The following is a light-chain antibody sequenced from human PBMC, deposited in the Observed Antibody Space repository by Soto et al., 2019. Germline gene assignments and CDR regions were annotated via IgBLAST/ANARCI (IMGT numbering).Light chain of an antibody. V-gene: IGLV2-14*01. J-gene: IGLJ2*01. Sequence: QSALTQPASVSGSPGQSITISCTGTSSDVGGYNYVSWYQQHPGKAPKLMIYEVSNRPSGVSNRFSGSKSGNTASLTISGLQAEDDAEYSGSSYTSSSARGHVVFGGGTKLTVL. CDR3: SSYTSSSARGHVV. CDR2: EVS. CDR1: SSDVGGYNY.